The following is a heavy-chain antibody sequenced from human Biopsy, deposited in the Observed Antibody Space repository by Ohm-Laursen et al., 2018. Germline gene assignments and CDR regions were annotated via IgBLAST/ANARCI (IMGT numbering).Heavy chain of an antibody. V-gene: IGHV1-2*02. CDR1: GFSFTGYY. Sequence: ASVKVSCKAFGFSFTGYYIHWVRQAPGQGLEWMGGISPKSGDTNYAHKFQGNITMTRDTSMSTAYMEMSRLRFDDTAVYYCALQSVAQMKNFDYWGQGTLVTVSS. D-gene: IGHD6-19*01. CDR3: ALQSVAQMKNFDY. CDR2: ISPKSGDT. J-gene: IGHJ4*02.